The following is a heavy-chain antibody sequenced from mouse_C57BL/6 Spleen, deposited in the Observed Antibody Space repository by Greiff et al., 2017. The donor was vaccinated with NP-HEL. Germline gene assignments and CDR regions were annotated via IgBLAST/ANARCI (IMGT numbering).Heavy chain of an antibody. V-gene: IGHV1-85*01. CDR2: IYPRDGST. CDR3: AREAIPTVVALGY. J-gene: IGHJ2*01. CDR1: GYTFTSYD. Sequence: QVQLQQSGPELVKPGASVKLSCKASGYTFTSYDINWVKQRPGQGLEWIGWIYPRDGSTKYNAKFKGQATLTVDTSSSTAYMEPHSLTSEDSAVYSCAREAIPTVVALGYGGQGTTLTVSS. D-gene: IGHD1-1*01.